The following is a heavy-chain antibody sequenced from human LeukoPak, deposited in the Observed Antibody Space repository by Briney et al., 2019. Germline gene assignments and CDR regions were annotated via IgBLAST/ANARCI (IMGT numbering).Heavy chain of an antibody. CDR1: GFTFRGYA. CDR3: ARDGFLGPVTAYLDY. J-gene: IGHJ4*02. CDR2: IKSDGSIT. V-gene: IGHV3-74*01. D-gene: IGHD2-21*02. Sequence: GGSLRLSCAASGFTFRGYAIHWVCQAPGKGLLWVSRIKSDGSITSYADSVMGRFTISRDNARNTLFLEMNSLRAEDSAVYYCARDGFLGPVTAYLDYWGQGTPVTVSS.